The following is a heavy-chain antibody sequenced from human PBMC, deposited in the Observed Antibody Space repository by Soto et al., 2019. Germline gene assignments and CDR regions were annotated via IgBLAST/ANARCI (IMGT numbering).Heavy chain of an antibody. J-gene: IGHJ6*02. V-gene: IGHV4-61*01. Sequence: SETLSLTGAVSGGSVSSGSYYWSWIRQPPGKGLEWVGYVYYSGSTNYNPSLKSRVTISVDTSKNQFSLKLSSVTAADTAVYYCARGTQYYDFWSGYYSYYYYGMDVWGQGTTVTVSS. CDR3: ARGTQYYDFWSGYYSYYYYGMDV. D-gene: IGHD3-3*01. CDR1: GGSVSSGSYY. CDR2: VYYSGST.